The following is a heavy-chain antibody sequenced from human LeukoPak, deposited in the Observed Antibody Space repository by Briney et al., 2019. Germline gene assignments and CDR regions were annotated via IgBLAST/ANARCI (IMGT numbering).Heavy chain of an antibody. V-gene: IGHV4-39*01. J-gene: IGHJ4*02. CDR3: ARQPYYPDTSGHFDY. D-gene: IGHD3-22*01. CDR2: IYYSGNT. Sequence: PSETLSLTCTVSGGSISSSSYYWVWIRQPPGKGLEWIATIYYSGNTYYNPSLKSRLSMSVDTSKSQFSLKMNSVAAADAAVYYCARQPYYPDTSGHFDYWGQGTLVTVSS. CDR1: GGSISSSSYY.